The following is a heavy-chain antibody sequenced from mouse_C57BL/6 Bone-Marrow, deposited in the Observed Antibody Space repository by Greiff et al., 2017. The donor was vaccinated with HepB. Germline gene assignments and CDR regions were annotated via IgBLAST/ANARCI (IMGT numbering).Heavy chain of an antibody. CDR1: GYTFTDYY. Sequence: EVQLQQSGPELVKPGASVKISCKASGYTFTDYYMNWVKQSHGKSLEWIGDINPNNGGTSYNQKFKGKATLTVDKSSSTAYMELRSLTSEDSAVYYCARSSPFTTVVATDYWGQGTTLTVSS. D-gene: IGHD1-1*01. CDR2: INPNNGGT. J-gene: IGHJ2*01. CDR3: ARSSPFTTVVATDY. V-gene: IGHV1-26*01.